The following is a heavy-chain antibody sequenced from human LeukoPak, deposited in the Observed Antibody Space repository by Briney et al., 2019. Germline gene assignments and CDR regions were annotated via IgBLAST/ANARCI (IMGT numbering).Heavy chain of an antibody. Sequence: PSETLSLTCAVHGGSFSGFYWTWMRHPPGKGLEWIGENTHDGRTSYNPSFKSRVTISVDTSNYQFSLKLSSVTAADTAVYYCARASASNNGLCSGGSCYSGEVYYYYYGMDVWGQGTTVTVSS. CDR2: NTHDGRT. CDR3: ARASASNNGLCSGGSCYSGEVYYYYYGMDV. CDR1: GGSFSGFY. J-gene: IGHJ6*02. D-gene: IGHD2-15*01. V-gene: IGHV4-34*01.